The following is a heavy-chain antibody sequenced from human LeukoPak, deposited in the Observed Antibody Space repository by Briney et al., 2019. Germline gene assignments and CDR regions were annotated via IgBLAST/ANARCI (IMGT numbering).Heavy chain of an antibody. V-gene: IGHV3-21*01. CDR1: GFTFSNYN. Sequence: GGSLRLSCAASGFTFSNYNMNWVRQAPGKGLEWVLSISSSSIYIYYADSVKGRFTISRDNAKNSLYLQMNSLRAEDTAVYYCARGRGVEMATNLDYWGQGTLVTVSS. CDR3: ARGRGVEMATNLDY. D-gene: IGHD5-24*01. CDR2: ISSSSIYI. J-gene: IGHJ4*02.